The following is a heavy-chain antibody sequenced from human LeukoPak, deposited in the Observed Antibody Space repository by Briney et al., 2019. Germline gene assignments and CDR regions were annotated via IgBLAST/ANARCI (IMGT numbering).Heavy chain of an antibody. CDR3: AKDLSTISTFDY. CDR1: GFTFSSYG. CDR2: IRYDGSNK. Sequence: GGSLRFSCAVSGFTFSSYGMHWVRQAPGKGLDWVAFIRYDGSNKYYADSVKGRFTISRDNSKNTLYLQMNSLRADDTAVYYCAKDLSTISTFDYWGQGTLVTVSS. V-gene: IGHV3-30*02. J-gene: IGHJ4*02. D-gene: IGHD5-24*01.